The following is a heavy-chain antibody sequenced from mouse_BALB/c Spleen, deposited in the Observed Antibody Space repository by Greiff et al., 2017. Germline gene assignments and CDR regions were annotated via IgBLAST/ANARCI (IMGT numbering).Heavy chain of an antibody. CDR2: ISPGNGDI. V-gene: IGHV1S53*01. Sequence: VQLQQSDAELVKPGASVKISCKASGYTFTDHAIHWVKQKPEQGLEWIGYISPGNGDIKYNEKFKGKATLTADKSSSTAYMQLSSLTSDDSAVYFCARSGVTTATGWFAYWGQGTLVTVSA. CDR1: GYTFTDHA. CDR3: ARSGVTTATGWFAY. J-gene: IGHJ3*01. D-gene: IGHD1-2*01.